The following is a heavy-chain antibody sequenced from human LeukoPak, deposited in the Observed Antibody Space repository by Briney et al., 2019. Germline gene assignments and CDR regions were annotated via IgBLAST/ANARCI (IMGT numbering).Heavy chain of an antibody. Sequence: GGSLRLSCAASGFTFSSYAMSWVRQAPGKGLEWVSAISGSGGSTYYADSVKGRFTISRDNSKNTLYLQMNSLRAEDTAVYYCAKDNIAARDYYYYYGMDVWGQGTTVTVSS. V-gene: IGHV3-23*01. J-gene: IGHJ6*02. CDR3: AKDNIAARDYYYYYGMDV. CDR1: GFTFSSYA. D-gene: IGHD6-6*01. CDR2: ISGSGGST.